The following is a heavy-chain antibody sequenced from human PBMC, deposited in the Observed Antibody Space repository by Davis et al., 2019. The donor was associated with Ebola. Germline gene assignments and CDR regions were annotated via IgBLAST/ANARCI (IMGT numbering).Heavy chain of an antibody. CDR2: IYHSGST. CDR3: ARTYYYGSGSRGIDY. D-gene: IGHD3-10*01. Sequence: SETLSLTCAVSGGSISSSNWWSWVRQPPGKGLEWIGEIYHSGSTNYNPSLKSRVTILVDKSKNQFSLKLSSVTAADTAVYYCARTYYYGSGSRGIDYWGQGTMVTVSS. J-gene: IGHJ3*01. CDR1: GGSISSSNW. V-gene: IGHV4-4*02.